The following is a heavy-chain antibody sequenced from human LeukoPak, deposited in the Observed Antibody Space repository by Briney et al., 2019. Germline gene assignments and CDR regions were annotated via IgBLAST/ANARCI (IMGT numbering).Heavy chain of an antibody. J-gene: IGHJ4*02. CDR2: ISGSGGTT. V-gene: IGHV3-23*01. D-gene: IGHD3-10*01. CDR3: AKGSGYGSGSYSRD. Sequence: GGSLILSCAASGFAFGNYAMSWVRQAPGKGLECVSGISGSGGTTAYADSVKGRFTISRDNFKNTLYLQMNSLRAEDTAVYYCAKGSGYGSGSYSRDWGQGTLVTVSS. CDR1: GFAFGNYA.